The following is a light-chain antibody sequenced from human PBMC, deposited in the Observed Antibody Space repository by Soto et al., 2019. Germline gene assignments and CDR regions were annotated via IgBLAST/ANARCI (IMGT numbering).Light chain of an antibody. V-gene: IGKV3-20*01. CDR2: GAS. CDR3: QQYGSSPIT. CDR1: QSVSSSN. Sequence: ELVLTKSPGTLSLSPAARATLSCRASQSVSSSNLAWYQQKPGQAPRLIIDGASSRATGIPDRFSGTGSGTDLTISISRLEAEDGEVYYWQQYGSSPITFGQGTRLEIK. J-gene: IGKJ5*01.